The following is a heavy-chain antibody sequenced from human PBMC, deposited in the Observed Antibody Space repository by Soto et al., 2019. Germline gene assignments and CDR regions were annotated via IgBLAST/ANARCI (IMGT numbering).Heavy chain of an antibody. Sequence: QLQLRESGPGLVKPSETLSLTCTVSGGSISGGVGGLYYWSWIRQPPGKGLEWIGYIYDSGSTYYNPSLTSRVTISVDTSNNKFSLRLSSVTAADTAVYYCAREVIPLTTDWYFDLWGRGTLVTVSS. CDR2: IYDSGST. CDR1: GGSISGGVGGLYY. D-gene: IGHD4-17*01. J-gene: IGHJ2*01. V-gene: IGHV4-30-4*01. CDR3: AREVIPLTTDWYFDL.